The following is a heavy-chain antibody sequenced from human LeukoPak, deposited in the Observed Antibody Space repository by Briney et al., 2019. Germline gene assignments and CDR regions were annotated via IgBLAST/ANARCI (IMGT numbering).Heavy chain of an antibody. J-gene: IGHJ4*02. CDR3: ARSIPRVSFDY. CDR2: IYYSGST. D-gene: IGHD2-21*01. CDR1: GGSVSSGDYY. V-gene: IGHV4-30-4*01. Sequence: SETLSLTCTVSGGSVSSGDYYWSWIRQPPGKGLEWIGYIYYSGSTYYNPSLKSRVTISVDTSKNQFSLKLSSVTAADTAVYYCARSIPRVSFDYWGQGTLVTVSS.